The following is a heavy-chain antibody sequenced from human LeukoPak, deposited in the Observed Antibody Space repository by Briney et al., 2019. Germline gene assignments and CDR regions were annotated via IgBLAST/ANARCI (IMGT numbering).Heavy chain of an antibody. D-gene: IGHD1-26*01. V-gene: IGHV4-39*07. CDR2: TSYNGNA. J-gene: IGHJ5*02. CDR1: GGSISSYY. CDR3: ATLVRSGSYYWRWFDP. Sequence: SETLSLTCTVSGGSISSYYWGWVRQPPGKGLEWIGSTSYNGNAYYHPSLKSRVTISVDTSKNQFSLKLTSVTAADTAVFYCATLVRSGSYYWRWFDPWGQGTLVTVSS.